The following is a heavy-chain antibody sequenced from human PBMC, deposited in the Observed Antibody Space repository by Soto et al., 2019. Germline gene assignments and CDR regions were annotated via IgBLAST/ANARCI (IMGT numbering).Heavy chain of an antibody. J-gene: IGHJ6*02. Sequence: GESLKISCNGSGYIFTSYWIGWVRQMPGKGLEWMGIIYPGDSDTRYSPSFQGQVTISADKSISTAYLQWSSLKASDTAMYYCARHATYYYDSSGYYSYYYYYYGMDVWGQGTTVTVSS. CDR2: IYPGDSDT. CDR1: GYIFTSYW. CDR3: ARHATYYYDSSGYYSYYYYYYGMDV. V-gene: IGHV5-51*01. D-gene: IGHD3-22*01.